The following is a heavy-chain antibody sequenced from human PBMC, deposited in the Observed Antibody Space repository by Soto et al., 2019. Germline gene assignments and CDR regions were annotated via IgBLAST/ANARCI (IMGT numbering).Heavy chain of an antibody. V-gene: IGHV3-30*18. Sequence: QVPLVESGGGVVQPGKSLRLSCAASGFSFSSYGMHWVRQAPGKGLEWVAVISYDGSNKYHADSVRGRFTISRDNSKNTLYLQMNSLRAEDTAVYYCAKPSYYDSSGYYYVFDSWGQGTLVTVSS. J-gene: IGHJ4*02. CDR3: AKPSYYDSSGYYYVFDS. CDR2: ISYDGSNK. D-gene: IGHD3-22*01. CDR1: GFSFSSYG.